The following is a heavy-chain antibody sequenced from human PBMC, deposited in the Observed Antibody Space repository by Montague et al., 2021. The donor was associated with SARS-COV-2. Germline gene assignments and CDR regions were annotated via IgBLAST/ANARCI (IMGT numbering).Heavy chain of an antibody. CDR2: ISSSGSNI. CDR3: ARRTYYDGY. V-gene: IGHV3-48*03. J-gene: IGHJ4*02. Sequence: CAASGFTFSSYEMNWVRQAPGKGLEWVSYISSSGSNIHYADSVKGRFSIYRDNAKNSLYLQMNSLRAEDTAVYYCARRTYYDGYWGQGTLVTVSS. D-gene: IGHD3-22*01. CDR1: GFTFSSYE.